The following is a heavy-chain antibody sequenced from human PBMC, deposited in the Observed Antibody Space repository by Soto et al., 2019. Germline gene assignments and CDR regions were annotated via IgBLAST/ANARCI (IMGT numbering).Heavy chain of an antibody. CDR1: GYSFTSYW. V-gene: IGHV5-10-1*01. CDR2: IDPSDSYT. J-gene: IGHJ6*02. Sequence: LGESLKISCKGSGYSFTSYWISWVRQMPGKGLEWMGRIDPSDSYTNYSPSFQGHVTISADKSISTAYLQWSSLKASDTAMYYCASTTERLLWFGEFYGMDVWGQGTTVTVSS. D-gene: IGHD3-10*01. CDR3: ASTTERLLWFGEFYGMDV.